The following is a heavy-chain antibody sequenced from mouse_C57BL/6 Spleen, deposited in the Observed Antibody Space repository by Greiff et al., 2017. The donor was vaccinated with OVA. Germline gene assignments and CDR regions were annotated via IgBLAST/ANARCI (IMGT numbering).Heavy chain of an antibody. CDR3: AESYYGNHGDY. D-gene: IGHD2-10*01. V-gene: IGHV1-55*01. CDR1: GYTFTSYW. Sequence: QVQLQQPGAELVKPGASVKMSCKASGYTFTSYWITWVKQRPGQGLEWIGDIYPGSGSNNYNEKFKSKVTLTVDTSSSTAYMQLSSLTSEDAAVYYCAESYYGNHGDYWGQGTTLTVSS. CDR2: IYPGSGSN. J-gene: IGHJ2*01.